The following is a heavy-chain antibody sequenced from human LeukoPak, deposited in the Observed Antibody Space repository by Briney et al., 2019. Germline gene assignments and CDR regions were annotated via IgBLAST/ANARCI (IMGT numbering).Heavy chain of an antibody. J-gene: IGHJ4*02. Sequence: ASVKVSCKVSGYTLTELSMHWVRQAPGKGLEWMGGFDPEDGETIYAQRFQGRVTMTEDTSTDTAYMELSSLRSEDTAVYYCQVLNYYGSGSYYQPQDYWGQGTLVTVSS. CDR1: GYTLTELS. V-gene: IGHV1-24*01. CDR2: FDPEDGET. CDR3: QVLNYYGSGSYYQPQDY. D-gene: IGHD3-10*01.